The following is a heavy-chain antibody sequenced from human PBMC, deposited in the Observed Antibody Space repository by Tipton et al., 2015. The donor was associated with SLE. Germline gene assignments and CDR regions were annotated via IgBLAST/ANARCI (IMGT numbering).Heavy chain of an antibody. D-gene: IGHD5-18*01. CDR2: NFYGGDT. CDR3: ARWIPLTGINV. Sequence: TLSLTCTVSGAFINSYSWTWIRQPPGKGLEWIGHNFYGGDTEYNPSLRSRVAISVDKSKDQFSLKLTSVTAADTAVYYCARWIPLTGINVWGQGATVTVSS. V-gene: IGHV4-59*08. J-gene: IGHJ6*02. CDR1: GAFINSYS.